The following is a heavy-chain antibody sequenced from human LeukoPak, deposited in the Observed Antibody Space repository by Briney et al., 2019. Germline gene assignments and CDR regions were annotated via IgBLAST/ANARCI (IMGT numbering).Heavy chain of an antibody. Sequence: GGSLRLSCAASTFTFSTYWMNWVRQVPGKGLVWLSRISNDGRSTSYADSVKGRFTISRDKAKNTLYLQMNSLRAEDTAVYYCAREDSTTVTFYFDYWGLGTMVAVSS. CDR2: ISNDGRST. D-gene: IGHD4-11*01. V-gene: IGHV3-74*01. CDR1: TFTFSTYW. CDR3: AREDSTTVTFYFDY. J-gene: IGHJ4*02.